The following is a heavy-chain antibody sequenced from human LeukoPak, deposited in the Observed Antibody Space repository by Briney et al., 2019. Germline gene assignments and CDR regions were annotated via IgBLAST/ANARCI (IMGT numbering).Heavy chain of an antibody. J-gene: IGHJ4*02. V-gene: IGHV1-46*01. Sequence: ASVRVSCKASGYTFTSYYMHWVRQAPGQGLEWMGIINPSGGSTSYAQKFQGRVTMTRDMSTSTVYMELSSLRSEDTAVYYCATAYYYDSSGYYYFDYWGQGTLVTVSS. D-gene: IGHD3-22*01. CDR2: INPSGGST. CDR1: GYTFTSYY. CDR3: ATAYYYDSSGYYYFDY.